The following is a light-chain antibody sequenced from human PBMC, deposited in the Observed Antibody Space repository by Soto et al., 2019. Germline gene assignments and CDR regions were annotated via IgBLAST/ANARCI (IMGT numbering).Light chain of an antibody. CDR1: SSKNGAGYD. Sequence: QSVLTQPPSVSGAPGQRVTISCTGSSSKNGAGYDVHWYQQLPGTAPNLLIYGNSNRPSGVPDRFSGSKSGTSASLAITGLQAEDEADYYCQSYDSSLSGSQVFGTGTKVTVL. V-gene: IGLV1-40*01. J-gene: IGLJ1*01. CDR3: QSYDSSLSGSQV. CDR2: GNS.